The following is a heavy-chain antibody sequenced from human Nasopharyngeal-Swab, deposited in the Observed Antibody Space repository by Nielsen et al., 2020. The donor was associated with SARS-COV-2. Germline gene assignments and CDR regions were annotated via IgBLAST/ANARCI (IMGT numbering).Heavy chain of an antibody. D-gene: IGHD6-13*01. CDR2: ISSSSSYI. CDR3: ARDSFDGKQLPYY. J-gene: IGHJ4*02. Sequence: GESLKISCAASGFTFSSYSMNWVRQTPGKGLEWVSSISSSSSYIYYADSVKGRFTISRDNAKNSLYLQMNSLRAEDTAVYYWARDSFDGKQLPYYWGQGTLVTVSS. CDR1: GFTFSSYS. V-gene: IGHV3-21*01.